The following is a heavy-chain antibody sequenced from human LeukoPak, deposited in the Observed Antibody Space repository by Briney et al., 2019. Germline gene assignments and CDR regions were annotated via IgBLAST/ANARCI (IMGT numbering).Heavy chain of an antibody. CDR3: ASCSYGRPLVNI. V-gene: IGHV3-66*01. Sequence: GGSLRLSCVASGVTVSNHMSWVRHAPGKGLEWVSVIDGGDSTYYADSVKGRFTISRDNSKNMLYLQMNSLRAEDTAVYYCASCSYGRPLVNIWGQGTMVTVAS. J-gene: IGHJ3*02. CDR1: GVTVSNH. D-gene: IGHD3-10*02. CDR2: IDGGDST.